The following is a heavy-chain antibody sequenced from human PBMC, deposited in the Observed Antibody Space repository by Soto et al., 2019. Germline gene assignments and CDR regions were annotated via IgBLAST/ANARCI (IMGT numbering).Heavy chain of an antibody. D-gene: IGHD1-7*01. CDR3: ARGGITGTTEETYNWFDP. CDR1: GYSFTSYW. J-gene: IGHJ5*02. V-gene: IGHV5-51*01. CDR2: IYPGDSDT. Sequence: GESLKISCKGSGYSFTSYWIGWVRQMPGKGLEWMGIIYPGDSDTRYSPSFQGQVTISADKSISTAYLQWSSLKASDTAMYYCARGGITGTTEETYNWFDPWGQGTPVTVSS.